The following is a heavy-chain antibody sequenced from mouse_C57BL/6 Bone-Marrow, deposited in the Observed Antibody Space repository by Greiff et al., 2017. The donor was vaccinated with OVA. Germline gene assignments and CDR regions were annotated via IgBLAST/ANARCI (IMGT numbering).Heavy chain of an antibody. CDR2: ISDGGSYT. D-gene: IGHD1-1*01. Sequence: DVMLVESGGGLVKPGGSLKLSCAASGFTFGSYAMSWVRQTPEKRLEWVATISDGGSYTYYPDNVKGRFTSPRDNAKNNLYLQMIHLKSEDTAMYYCARDPGYYYGSSWFAYWGQGTLVTVSA. V-gene: IGHV5-4*01. J-gene: IGHJ3*01. CDR1: GFTFGSYA. CDR3: ARDPGYYYGSSWFAY.